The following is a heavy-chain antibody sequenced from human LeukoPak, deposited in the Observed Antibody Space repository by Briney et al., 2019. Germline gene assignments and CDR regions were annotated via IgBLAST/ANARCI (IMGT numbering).Heavy chain of an antibody. CDR1: GFTFSSYG. J-gene: IGHJ4*02. CDR3: AKDWDYYDSSGLDY. D-gene: IGHD3-22*01. Sequence: GGSLRLSCAASGFTFSSYGMSWVRQAPGKVLEWVSAISGSGGSTYYADSVKGRFTISRDNSKNTLYLQMNSLRAEDTAVYYCAKDWDYYDSSGLDYWGQGTLVTVSS. CDR2: ISGSGGST. V-gene: IGHV3-23*01.